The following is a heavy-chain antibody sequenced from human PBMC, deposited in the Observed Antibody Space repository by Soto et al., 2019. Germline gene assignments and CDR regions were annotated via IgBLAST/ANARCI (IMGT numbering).Heavy chain of an antibody. D-gene: IGHD2-21*01. Sequence: QVQLVESGGGVVQPGRSLRLSCAASGFTFRSYAMHWVRQAPGKGLECVAVISYDGGNKFYRDYVKGRFTISRANFRNKPASQNNRLRYEETAVEYCGKGGRGDIAVVIGVRPGEYGVDVWGQWTTVTVSS. J-gene: IGHJ6*02. V-gene: IGHV3-30-3*01. CDR2: ISYDGGNK. CDR1: GFTFRSYA. CDR3: GKGGRGDIAVVIGVRPGEYGVDV.